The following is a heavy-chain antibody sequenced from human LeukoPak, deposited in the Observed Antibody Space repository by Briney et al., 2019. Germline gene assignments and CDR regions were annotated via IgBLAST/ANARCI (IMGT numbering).Heavy chain of an antibody. CDR2: VYNSGDT. D-gene: IGHD3-16*01. Sequence: PSETLSLACTVSGGSTSSDYWSWIRQSPGKGLEWVGYVYNSGDTGKNPSLKSRVTILLDTSKNQCSLKLTSVSAADTAVYYCARLKLGAYFDLWGRGTLVTVSS. CDR3: ARLKLGAYFDL. V-gene: IGHV4-59*08. CDR1: GGSTSSDY. J-gene: IGHJ2*01.